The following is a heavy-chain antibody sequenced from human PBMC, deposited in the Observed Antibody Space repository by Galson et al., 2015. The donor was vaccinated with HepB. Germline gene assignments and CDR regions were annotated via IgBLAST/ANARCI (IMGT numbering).Heavy chain of an antibody. D-gene: IGHD3-3*01. Sequence: SVKVSCKASGYTFTDYVVNWVRQAPGQGLEWMGWMNTNTGKPTHAPGFAGRFVFSLDTSVTTAYLQISSLGTDDTAVYYCARSPLRFLDWLPYYDYYYMDVWGEGTTVTVSS. CDR2: MNTNTGKP. J-gene: IGHJ6*03. CDR3: ARSPLRFLDWLPYYDYYYMDV. CDR1: GYTFTDYV. V-gene: IGHV7-4-1*02.